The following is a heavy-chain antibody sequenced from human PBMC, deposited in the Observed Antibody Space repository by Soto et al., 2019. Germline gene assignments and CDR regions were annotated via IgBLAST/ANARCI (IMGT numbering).Heavy chain of an antibody. V-gene: IGHV1-69*13. Sequence: SVKVSCKASGGTFSSYAISWVRQAPGEGLEWMGGIIPIFGTANYAQKFQGRVTITADESTSTAYMELSSLRSEDTAVYYCARGKTTKRYYYYYYGMDVWGQGTTVTVSS. CDR1: GGTFSSYA. J-gene: IGHJ6*02. D-gene: IGHD1-7*01. CDR3: ARGKTTKRYYYYYYGMDV. CDR2: IIPIFGTA.